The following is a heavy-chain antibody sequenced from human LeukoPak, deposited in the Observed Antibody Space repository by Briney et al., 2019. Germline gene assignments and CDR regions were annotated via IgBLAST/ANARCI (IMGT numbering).Heavy chain of an antibody. Sequence: GGSLRLSCAASAFIFSSYGMHWVRQAPGKGLEWVSFISTSSSYIYYADSVKGRFTISRGNARNSLYLQMNSLRAEDTAVYYCARDDYVWFGELAYFDYWGQGTLVTVSS. CDR2: ISTSSSYI. J-gene: IGHJ4*02. V-gene: IGHV3-21*01. CDR3: ARDDYVWFGELAYFDY. CDR1: AFIFSSYG. D-gene: IGHD3-10*01.